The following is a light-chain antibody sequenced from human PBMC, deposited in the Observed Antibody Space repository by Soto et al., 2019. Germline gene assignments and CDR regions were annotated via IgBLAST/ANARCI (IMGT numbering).Light chain of an antibody. J-gene: IGKJ5*01. Sequence: EIQVTQSPTSLSASVGDRVTITCRASRSIGTNLNWYQQRPGKAPQLLIYAASSLQSRVPSRFSGSTSGTDFTLTINGLQPEDFATYYCQQSFSPHIAFGQGTRL. V-gene: IGKV1-39*01. CDR2: AAS. CDR1: RSIGTN. CDR3: QQSFSPHIA.